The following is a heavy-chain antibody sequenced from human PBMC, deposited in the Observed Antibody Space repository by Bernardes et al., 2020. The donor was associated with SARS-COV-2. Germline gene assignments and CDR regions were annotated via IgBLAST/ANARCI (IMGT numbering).Heavy chain of an antibody. CDR2: INHSGST. V-gene: IGHV4-34*01. CDR3: ARGPYYDFWSGYYPHFDY. J-gene: IGHJ4*02. CDR1: GGSFSGYY. Sequence: SETLSLTCAVYGGSFSGYYWSWIRQPPGKGLEWIGEINHSGSTNYNPSLKSRVTISVDTSKNQFSLKLSSVTAADTAVYYCARGPYYDFWSGYYPHFDYWGQGTLVTVSS. D-gene: IGHD3-3*01.